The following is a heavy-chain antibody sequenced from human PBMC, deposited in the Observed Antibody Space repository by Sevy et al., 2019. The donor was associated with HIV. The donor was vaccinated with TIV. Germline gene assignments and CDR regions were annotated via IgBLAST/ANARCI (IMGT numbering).Heavy chain of an antibody. V-gene: IGHV4-38-2*01. CDR3: VRGGAFDI. J-gene: IGHJ3*02. CDR2: GFHNGNT. Sequence: SETLSLTCAVSGYSISSGYSWAWVRQPPGKGRGWIGSGFHNGNTYFSPSLKSRVARSLETSKNQFSLKMSSVTAADTAVYYCVRGGAFDIWGQGTMVTVSS. D-gene: IGHD3-16*01. CDR1: GYSISSGYS.